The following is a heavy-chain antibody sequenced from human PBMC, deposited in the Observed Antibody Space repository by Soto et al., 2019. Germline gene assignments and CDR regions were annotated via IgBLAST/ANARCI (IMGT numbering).Heavy chain of an antibody. D-gene: IGHD2-2*01. CDR1: GFTFSSYS. CDR3: AREEAAAMALGWDYMDV. CDR2: ISSSSSYI. V-gene: IGHV3-21*01. J-gene: IGHJ6*03. Sequence: GGSLRLSCAASGFTFSSYSMNWVRQAPGKGLEWVSSISSSSSYIYYADSVKGRFTISRDNAKNSLYLQMNSLRAEDTAVYYCAREEAAAMALGWDYMDVWGKGTTVTVSS.